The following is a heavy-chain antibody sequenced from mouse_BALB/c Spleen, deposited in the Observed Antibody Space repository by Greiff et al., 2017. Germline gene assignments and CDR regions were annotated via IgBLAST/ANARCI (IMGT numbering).Heavy chain of an antibody. Sequence: DVQLVESGGDLVKPGGSLKLSCAASGFTFSSYGMSWVRQTPDKRLEWVATISSGGSYTYYPDSVKGRFTISRDNAKNTLYLQMSSLKSEDTAMYYCARQEGVAYWGQGTLVTVSA. CDR2: ISSGGSYT. CDR3: ARQEGVAY. V-gene: IGHV5-6*01. J-gene: IGHJ3*01. CDR1: GFTFSSYG.